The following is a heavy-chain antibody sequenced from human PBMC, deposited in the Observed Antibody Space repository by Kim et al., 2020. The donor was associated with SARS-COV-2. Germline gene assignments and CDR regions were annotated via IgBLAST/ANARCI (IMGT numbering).Heavy chain of an antibody. Sequence: ASVKVSCKASGYTFTSYDINWVRQATRQGLEWMGWMNPNSGNTGYAQKFQGRVTMTRNTSISTAYMELSSLRSEDTAVYYCARGRKRNIVVVIALYYYYYMDVWGKGTTVTVSS. D-gene: IGHD2-21*01. J-gene: IGHJ6*03. CDR1: GYTFTSYD. CDR2: MNPNSGNT. V-gene: IGHV1-8*01. CDR3: ARGRKRNIVVVIALYYYYYMDV.